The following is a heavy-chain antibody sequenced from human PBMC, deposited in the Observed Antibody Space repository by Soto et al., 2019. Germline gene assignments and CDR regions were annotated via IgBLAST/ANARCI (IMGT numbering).Heavy chain of an antibody. J-gene: IGHJ4*02. CDR1: GGSISSSSYY. Sequence: QLQLQESGPGLVKPSETLSLTCTVSGGSISSSSYYWGWIRQPPGKGLEWIGSIYYSGSTYYNPSPKRPVTHTVNTAKNQFSPKPSPGAAAGPAVYFWARQDRPRSVVPAAKGRGAFDYWGQGTLVTVSS. CDR2: IYYSGST. CDR3: ARQDRPRSVVPAAKGRGAFDY. D-gene: IGHD2-2*01. V-gene: IGHV4-39*01.